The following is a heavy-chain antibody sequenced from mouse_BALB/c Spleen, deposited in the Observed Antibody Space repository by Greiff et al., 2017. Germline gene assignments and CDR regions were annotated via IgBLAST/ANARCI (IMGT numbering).Heavy chain of an antibody. Sequence: QVQLQQPGAELVKPGASVKLSCKASGYTFTSYYMYWVKQRPGQGLEWIGGINPSNGGTNFNEKFTSKATLTVDKSSSTAYMQLSSLTSEDSAVYYCTRSLYYDYDWFAYWGQGTLVTVSA. CDR1: GYTFTSYY. J-gene: IGHJ3*01. CDR3: TRSLYYDYDWFAY. D-gene: IGHD2-4*01. CDR2: INPSNGGT. V-gene: IGHV1S81*02.